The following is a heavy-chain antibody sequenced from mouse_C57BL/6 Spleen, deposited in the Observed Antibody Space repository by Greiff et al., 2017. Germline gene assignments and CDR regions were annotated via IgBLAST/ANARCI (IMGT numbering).Heavy chain of an antibody. CDR2: ISDGGSYT. CDR1: GFTFSSYA. Sequence: EVMLVESGGGLVKPGGSLKLSCAASGFTFSSYAMSWVRQTPEKRLEWVATISDGGSYTYYPDNVKGRFTISRDNAKNNLYLQMSHLKSEDTAMYYCASPSTGTGAMDYWGQGTSVTVSS. J-gene: IGHJ4*01. CDR3: ASPSTGTGAMDY. V-gene: IGHV5-4*03. D-gene: IGHD4-1*02.